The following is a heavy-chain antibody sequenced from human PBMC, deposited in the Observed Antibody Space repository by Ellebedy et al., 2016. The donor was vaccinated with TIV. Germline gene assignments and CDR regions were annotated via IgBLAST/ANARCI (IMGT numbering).Heavy chain of an antibody. V-gene: IGHV3-53*01. CDR3: VTDTGNFWSSDY. D-gene: IGHD3-3*01. Sequence: GESLKISXAASGFTVSSNYMSWVRQAPGKGLEWVSVIYSGGSTYYADSVKGRFTISRDNAKNSLFLQMNSLRAEDTAVYYCVTDTGNFWSSDYWGQGTTVTVSS. J-gene: IGHJ4*02. CDR2: IYSGGST. CDR1: GFTVSSNY.